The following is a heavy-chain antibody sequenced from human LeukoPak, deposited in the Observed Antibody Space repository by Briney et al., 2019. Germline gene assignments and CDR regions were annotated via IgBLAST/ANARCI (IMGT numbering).Heavy chain of an antibody. CDR1: GFTFTSYG. D-gene: IGHD4/OR15-4a*01. CDR2: IWYDGSNK. Sequence: QVGGSLRLSCAASGFTFTSYGMHWVRQAPGKGLEWVAVIWYDGSNKYYADSVKGRFTISRDTSNNTLYLQMNSLRAEDTAVYYCSRAPMTTVLSLFDYWGQGTLVTVSS. CDR3: SRAPMTTVLSLFDY. V-gene: IGHV3-33*01. J-gene: IGHJ4*02.